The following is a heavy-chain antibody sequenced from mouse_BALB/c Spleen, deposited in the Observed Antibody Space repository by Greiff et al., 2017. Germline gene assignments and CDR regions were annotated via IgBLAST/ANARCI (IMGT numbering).Heavy chain of an antibody. D-gene: IGHD2-4*01. J-gene: IGHJ3*01. CDR1: GFNIKDTY. V-gene: IGHV14-3*02. CDR3: ARSLYDYGFAY. Sequence: EVKLVESGAELVKPGASVKLSCTASGFNIKDTYMHWVKQRPEQGLEWIGRIDPANGNTKYDPKFQGKATITADTSSNTAYLQLSSLTSEDTAVYYCARSLYDYGFAYWGQGTLVTVSA. CDR2: IDPANGNT.